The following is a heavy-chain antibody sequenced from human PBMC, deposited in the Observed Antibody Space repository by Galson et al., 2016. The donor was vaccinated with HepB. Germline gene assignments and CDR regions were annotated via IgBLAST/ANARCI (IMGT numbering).Heavy chain of an antibody. V-gene: IGHV3-11*06. CDR2: ISSRGTYT. CDR1: EFSFSDYY. D-gene: IGHD4-17*01. J-gene: IGHJ5*01. CDR3: ARDQGHGDRFDS. Sequence: SLRLSCAASEFSFSDYYMSWIRQAPGKGLEWVSFISSRGTYTNYADSVKGRFTISRDNAKNSLYLQMNSLRAEDTAVYYCARDQGHGDRFDSWGQGTLVTVSS.